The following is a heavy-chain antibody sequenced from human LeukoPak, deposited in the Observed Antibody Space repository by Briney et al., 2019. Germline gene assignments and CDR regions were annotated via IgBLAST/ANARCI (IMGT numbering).Heavy chain of an antibody. CDR2: ISGSGGGT. V-gene: IGHV3-23*01. D-gene: IGHD6-25*01. CDR1: GFTFSSYA. J-gene: IGHJ4*02. CDR3: AKEGAARHFDFDY. Sequence: GGSLRLSCAASGFTFSSYAMSWVRQAPGKGLEWVSAISGSGGGTFYADSVKGRFTISGDNSRNTLYLQMNSLRAEDTAVYYCAKEGAARHFDFDYWGQGTLVTVSS.